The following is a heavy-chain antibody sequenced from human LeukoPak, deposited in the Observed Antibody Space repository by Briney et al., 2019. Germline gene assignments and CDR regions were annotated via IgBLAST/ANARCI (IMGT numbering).Heavy chain of an antibody. D-gene: IGHD3-10*01. J-gene: IGHJ4*02. CDR1: GFTVSSNY. Sequence: GGSLRLSCAASGFTVSSNYMSWVRQAPGKGLEWVSVIYSGGSTYYADSVKGRFTISRDNSKNTLYLQMNSLRAEDTAVYYCARQDPIRSGGYWGQGTLVTVSS. CDR3: ARQDPIRSGGY. CDR2: IYSGGST. V-gene: IGHV3-53*01.